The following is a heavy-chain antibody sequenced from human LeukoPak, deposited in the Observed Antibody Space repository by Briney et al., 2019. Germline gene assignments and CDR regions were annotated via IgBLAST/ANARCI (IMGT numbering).Heavy chain of an antibody. CDR2: IISSISYI. V-gene: IGHV3-21*01. CDR1: GFTFSSYS. D-gene: IGHD3-9*01. CDR3: ARDQGATYYDILTGYYRGYYGMDV. Sequence: PGGSLRLSYAASGFTFSSYSMNWVPQAPGKGLEWVSSIISSISYIYYADSVKGGFSISRDNAKNSLYLQMNSLRAEDTAVYYCARDQGATYYDILTGYYRGYYGMDVWGQGTTVTVSS. J-gene: IGHJ6*02.